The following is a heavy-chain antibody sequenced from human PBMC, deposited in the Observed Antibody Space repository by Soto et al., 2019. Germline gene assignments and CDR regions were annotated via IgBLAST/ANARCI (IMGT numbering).Heavy chain of an antibody. CDR2: ISTYTGNT. CDR3: TRWTVTNNWFDP. J-gene: IGHJ5*02. V-gene: IGHV1-18*01. D-gene: IGHD4-17*01. Sequence: QVQLVQSGPEVKKPGASVTVSCKTSGYTFTNYRIGWVRQAPGQWLEWMGWISTYTGNTKSVQKFQGRVTLTTDTSTSTAYMDLRSLTSDDTAVYYCTRWTVTNNWFDPWGQGTLVTVSS. CDR1: GYTFTNYR.